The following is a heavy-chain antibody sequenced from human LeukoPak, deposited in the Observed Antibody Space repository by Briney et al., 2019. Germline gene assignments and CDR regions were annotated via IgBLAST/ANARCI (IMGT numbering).Heavy chain of an antibody. V-gene: IGHV3-21*01. D-gene: IGHD2-15*01. J-gene: IGHJ4*02. Sequence: GGSLRLSCAASGFTFSSYNMNWVRQAPGKGPEWVSSITSSSSYIYYADSVKGRFTISRDNAKNSLYLQMDSMRVEDTAVYYCAKGCGGNCYLFDYWGQGTLVTVSS. CDR3: AKGCGGNCYLFDY. CDR1: GFTFSSYN. CDR2: ITSSSSYI.